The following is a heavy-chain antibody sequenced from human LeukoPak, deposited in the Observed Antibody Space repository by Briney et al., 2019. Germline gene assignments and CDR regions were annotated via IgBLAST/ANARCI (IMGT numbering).Heavy chain of an antibody. CDR3: ARDVPGYSSNFDY. CDR2: NNPNSGGT. CDR1: GYAFTGYH. J-gene: IGHJ4*02. V-gene: IGHV1-2*02. D-gene: IGHD6-13*01. Sequence: ASVKVSCKASGYAFTGYHMHWVRQAPGLGLEWMGWNNPNSGGTNYAQKFQGRVTMTRDTSISTAYLELSGLRSDDTAVYYCARDVPGYSSNFDYWGQGTLVTVSS.